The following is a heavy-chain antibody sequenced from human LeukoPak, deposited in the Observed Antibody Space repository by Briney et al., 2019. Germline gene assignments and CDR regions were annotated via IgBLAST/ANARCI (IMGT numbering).Heavy chain of an antibody. CDR3: ARVGYSWNAFDI. J-gene: IGHJ3*02. CDR2: INSDGSST. CDR1: GFTFSSYW. D-gene: IGHD5-12*01. Sequence: PGGSLRLSCAASGFTFSSYWMHWVRHAPGKGLVWVSRINSDGSSTSYADSVKGRFTISRDNAKNTLYLQMNSLRAEDTAVYYCARVGYSWNAFDIWGQGTMVTVSS. V-gene: IGHV3-74*01.